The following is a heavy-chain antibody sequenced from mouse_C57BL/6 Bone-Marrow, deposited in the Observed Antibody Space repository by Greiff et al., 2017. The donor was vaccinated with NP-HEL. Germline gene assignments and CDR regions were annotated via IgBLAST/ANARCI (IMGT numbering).Heavy chain of an antibody. Sequence: EVKVVESGGGLVQSGRSLRLSCATSGFTFSDFYMEWVRQAPGKGLEWIAASRNKANDYTTEYSASVKGRFIVSRDTSQSILYLQMNALRAEDTASYYCARDQDGSRGYYAMDYWGQGTSVTVSS. V-gene: IGHV7-1*01. CDR3: ARDQDGSRGYYAMDY. CDR2: SRNKANDYTT. D-gene: IGHD1-1*01. J-gene: IGHJ4*01. CDR1: GFTFSDFY.